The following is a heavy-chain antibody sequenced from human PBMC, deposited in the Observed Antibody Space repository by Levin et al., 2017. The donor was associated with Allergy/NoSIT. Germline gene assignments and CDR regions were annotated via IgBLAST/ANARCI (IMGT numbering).Heavy chain of an antibody. V-gene: IGHV3-74*03. CDR2: INTDGSSK. CDR1: GFTFSNYW. CDR3: AREVSGSYDY. Sequence: GGSLRLSCAASGFTFSNYWMHWVRQAPGKGLVWVSRINTDGSSKTYADSVRGRFTISRDNAKNTLYVQMNSLRAEDTALYDCAREVSGSYDYWGQGTLVTVSS. D-gene: IGHD1-26*01. J-gene: IGHJ4*02.